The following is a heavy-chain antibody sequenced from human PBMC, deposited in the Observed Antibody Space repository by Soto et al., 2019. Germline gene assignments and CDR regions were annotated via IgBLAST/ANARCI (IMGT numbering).Heavy chain of an antibody. Sequence: HPGGSLRLSCAASGFTFSSYAMSWVRQAPGKGLEWVSAISGSGGSTYYADSVKGRFTISRDNSKNTLYLQMNSLRAEDTAVYYCAKDQGITMVRGVIIHYDYWGQGTLVTVSS. CDR2: ISGSGGST. D-gene: IGHD3-10*01. CDR1: GFTFSSYA. J-gene: IGHJ4*02. V-gene: IGHV3-23*01. CDR3: AKDQGITMVRGVIIHYDY.